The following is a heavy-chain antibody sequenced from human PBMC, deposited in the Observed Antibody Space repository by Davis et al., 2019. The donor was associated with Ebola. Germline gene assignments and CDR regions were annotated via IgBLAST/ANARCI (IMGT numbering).Heavy chain of an antibody. CDR2: ISSSGSTI. J-gene: IGHJ6*02. Sequence: GESLKISCAASGFTFSSYEMNWVRQAPGKGLEWVSYISSSGSTIYYADSVKGRFTISRDNAKNSLYLQMNSLRAEDTAVYYCARVSKEVRRYGMDVWGQGTTVTVSS. D-gene: IGHD4/OR15-4a*01. CDR3: ARVSKEVRRYGMDV. V-gene: IGHV3-48*03. CDR1: GFTFSSYE.